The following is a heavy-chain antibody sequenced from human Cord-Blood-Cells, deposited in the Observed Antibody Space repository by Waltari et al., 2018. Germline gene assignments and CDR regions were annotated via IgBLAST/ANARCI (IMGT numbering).Heavy chain of an antibody. Sequence: QVQLVESGGGVVQPGRSLRLSCAASGFTSSIYAMHWVRQAPGKVLVWVAVISYDGSNKYYADSVKGRFTISRDNSKNTLYLQMNSLRAEDTAVYYCARDSLLRGFDYWGQGTLVTVSS. J-gene: IGHJ4*02. D-gene: IGHD1-26*01. CDR2: ISYDGSNK. CDR1: GFTSSIYA. CDR3: ARDSLLRGFDY. V-gene: IGHV3-30-3*01.